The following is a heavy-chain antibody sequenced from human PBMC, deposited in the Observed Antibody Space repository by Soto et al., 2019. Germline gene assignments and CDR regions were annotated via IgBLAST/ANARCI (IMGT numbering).Heavy chain of an antibody. J-gene: IGHJ4*02. CDR1: GGSLTRGHW. CDR3: AREGAYFDSWSGYFGPGYFDK. Sequence: SATLSLACAVAGGSLTRGHWLSWVRPTPGKWLEWIGEIYHGGTTDYNPSLKGRVTMSVDKSKNQFSLKLKSVTAADTAVYYCAREGAYFDSWSGYFGPGYFDKWGQGILVTVSS. D-gene: IGHD3-3*01. CDR2: IYHGGTT. V-gene: IGHV4-4*02.